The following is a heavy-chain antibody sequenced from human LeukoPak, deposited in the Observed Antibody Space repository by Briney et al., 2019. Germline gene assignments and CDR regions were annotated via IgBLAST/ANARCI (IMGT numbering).Heavy chain of an antibody. Sequence: GGSLILSCAASGFTFSSDGMHWVRQAPGKGLEWVALIKPDGSNKYYADSVKGRFTISRDNSKNTLHLQMNSLRAEDTAVYYCARSRAFDYWGQGTLVTVSS. V-gene: IGHV3-30*02. D-gene: IGHD2/OR15-2a*01. J-gene: IGHJ4*02. CDR1: GFTFSSDG. CDR3: ARSRAFDY. CDR2: IKPDGSNK.